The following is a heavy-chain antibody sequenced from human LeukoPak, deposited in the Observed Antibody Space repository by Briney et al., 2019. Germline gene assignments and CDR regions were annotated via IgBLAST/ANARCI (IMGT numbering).Heavy chain of an antibody. Sequence: SETLSLTCTVSGASINTYYWSWIRQPPGKGLEWIGYIYYSGSTSYNPSLKTRVTISIDTSKNQFSLKLSSVTAADTAVYYCARVGATTGRDFDYWGQGTLVTVSS. V-gene: IGHV4-59*01. CDR2: IYYSGST. J-gene: IGHJ4*02. D-gene: IGHD1-26*01. CDR1: GASINTYY. CDR3: ARVGATTGRDFDY.